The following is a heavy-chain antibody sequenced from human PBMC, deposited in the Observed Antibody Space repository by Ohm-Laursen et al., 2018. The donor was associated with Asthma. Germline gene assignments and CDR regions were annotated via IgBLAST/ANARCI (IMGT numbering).Heavy chain of an antibody. CDR3: ASPPSLDSNY. D-gene: IGHD1-26*01. CDR2: ISSSSSTI. V-gene: IGHV3-48*01. Sequence: SLRLSCAAFGFTLSSHSMNWVRQAPGKGLEWVSYISSSSSTIYYADSVKGRFTISRDNAKNSLYLQMNSLRAEDTAVYYCASPPSLDSNYWGQGTLVHVSS. CDR1: GFTLSSHS. J-gene: IGHJ4*01.